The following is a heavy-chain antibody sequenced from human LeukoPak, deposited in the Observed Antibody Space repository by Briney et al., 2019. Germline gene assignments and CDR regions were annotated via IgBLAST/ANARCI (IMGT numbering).Heavy chain of an antibody. CDR3: ARGSATYSSGPLLDY. D-gene: IGHD6-19*01. CDR2: IWYDGSNK. J-gene: IGHJ4*02. Sequence: GGSLRLSCAASGFTFSSYGMHWVRQAPGKGLEWVAVIWYDGSNKYYADSVKGRFTISRDNSKNTLYLQMNSLRAEDTAVYYCARGSATYSSGPLLDYWGQGTLVTVSS. CDR1: GFTFSSYG. V-gene: IGHV3-33*01.